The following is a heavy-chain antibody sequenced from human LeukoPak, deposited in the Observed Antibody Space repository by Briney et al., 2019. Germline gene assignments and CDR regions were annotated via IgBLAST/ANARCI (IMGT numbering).Heavy chain of an antibody. V-gene: IGHV4-59*01. J-gene: IGHJ4*02. Sequence: PSETLSLTCTVSGDSISSDYWSWIRQPPGKGLEWIGYIYYSGSTTYNPSLKSRVTISVDTSKSHFSLKLSSVTAADTAVYYCARVSGYGDYKMDYWGQGTLVTVSS. CDR2: IYYSGST. CDR1: GDSISSDY. D-gene: IGHD4-17*01. CDR3: ARVSGYGDYKMDY.